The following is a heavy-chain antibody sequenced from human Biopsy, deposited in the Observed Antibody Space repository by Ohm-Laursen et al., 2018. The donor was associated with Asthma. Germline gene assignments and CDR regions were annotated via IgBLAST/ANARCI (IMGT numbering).Heavy chain of an antibody. D-gene: IGHD6-19*01. V-gene: IGHV1-69*06. J-gene: IGHJ6*02. CDR1: GGTFSNFA. CDR3: ARCQVGYSSGWSLLLKKIYYSGMDV. CDR2: ISPIFGSS. Sequence: SSVKVSCKAPGGTFSNFAISWVRQAPGQGLEWLGGISPIFGSSNYAQRFQGRVTITADIFTRTVYMELSGLRSEDTAIYYCARCQVGYSSGWSLLLKKIYYSGMDVWGQGTAVTVSS.